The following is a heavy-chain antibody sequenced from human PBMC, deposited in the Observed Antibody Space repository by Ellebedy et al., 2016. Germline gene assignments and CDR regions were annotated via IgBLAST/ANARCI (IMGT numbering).Heavy chain of an antibody. V-gene: IGHV3-30-3*01. J-gene: IGHJ5*02. CDR1: GFTFSSYA. CDR3: ARDPIFGVVRVQVGWFDP. D-gene: IGHD3-3*01. Sequence: GGSLRLXXAASGFTFSSYAMHWVRQAPGKGLEWVAVISYDGSNKYYADSVKGRFTISRDNSKNTLYLQMNSLRAEDTAVYYCARDPIFGVVRVQVGWFDPWGQGTLVTVSS. CDR2: ISYDGSNK.